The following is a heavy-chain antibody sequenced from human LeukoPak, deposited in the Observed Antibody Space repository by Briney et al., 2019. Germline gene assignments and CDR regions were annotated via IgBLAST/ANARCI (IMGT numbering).Heavy chain of an antibody. CDR1: GFTFSSYA. Sequence: GGSLRLSCAASGFTFSSYAMHWVRQAPGKGLEWVAVISYDGSNKYYADSVKGRFTISRDNSKNTLYLQMNSLRAEDTAVYYCARESSYYDSSGYYRMDYFDYWGQGTLVTVSS. CDR3: ARESSYYDSSGYYRMDYFDY. J-gene: IGHJ4*02. V-gene: IGHV3-30*04. D-gene: IGHD3-22*01. CDR2: ISYDGSNK.